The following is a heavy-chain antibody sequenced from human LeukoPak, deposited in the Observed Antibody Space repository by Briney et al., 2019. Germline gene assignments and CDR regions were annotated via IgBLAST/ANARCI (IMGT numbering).Heavy chain of an antibody. V-gene: IGHV4-34*01. Sequence: SETLSLTCAVYGGSFSGYYWGWIRQPPGKGLEWIGEINHSGSTNYNPSLKSRVTISVDTSKNQSSLKLSSVTAADTAVYYCARVSIRYYFDYWGQGTLVTVSS. D-gene: IGHD2-2*01. J-gene: IGHJ4*02. CDR2: INHSGST. CDR1: GGSFSGYY. CDR3: ARVSIRYYFDY.